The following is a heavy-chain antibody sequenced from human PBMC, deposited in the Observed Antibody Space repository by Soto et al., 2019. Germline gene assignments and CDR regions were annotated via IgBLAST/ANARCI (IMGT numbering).Heavy chain of an antibody. CDR3: ARGYDSNYYYYGMDV. J-gene: IGHJ6*02. Sequence: QVQLVQSGAEVKKPGSSVKVSCTASGGTFSSYTISWVRQAPGQGLEWMGRIIPILGIANYAQKFQGRVTITADKSTSTAYMELSSLRSEDTAVYYCARGYDSNYYYYGMDVWGQGTTVTVSS. CDR2: IIPILGIA. D-gene: IGHD5-12*01. CDR1: GGTFSSYT. V-gene: IGHV1-69*02.